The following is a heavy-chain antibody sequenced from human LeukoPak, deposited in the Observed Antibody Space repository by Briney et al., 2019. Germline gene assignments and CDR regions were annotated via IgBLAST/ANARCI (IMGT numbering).Heavy chain of an antibody. CDR3: AKESPYSSPRNYYFDY. J-gene: IGHJ4*02. CDR1: GFSFNNFA. CDR2: LNNDAAAT. V-gene: IGHV3-23*01. Sequence: GGSLRLSCTTSGFSFNNFAMSWVRQAPGKGPEWVSALNNDAAATYYADSVKGRFTISRDNSKNTLYLQMNSLRADDTAIYYCAKESPYSSPRNYYFDYWGQGALVTVSS. D-gene: IGHD2-15*01.